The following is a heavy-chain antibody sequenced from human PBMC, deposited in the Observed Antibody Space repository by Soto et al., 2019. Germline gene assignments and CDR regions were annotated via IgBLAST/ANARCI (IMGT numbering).Heavy chain of an antibody. CDR1: GGSFSGYY. J-gene: IGHJ5*01. Sequence: SETLSLTCAVYGGSFSGYYWTWIRQPPGKGLEWIGEINHNRNTNYNPSLKSRVTISVDTSKNQFSLKLNSVTAADTAFYYCARAEYPQPFFTLKPRDNWFDSWGQGTLVTVSS. V-gene: IGHV4-34*01. D-gene: IGHD2-2*01. CDR2: INHNRNT. CDR3: ARAEYPQPFFTLKPRDNWFDS.